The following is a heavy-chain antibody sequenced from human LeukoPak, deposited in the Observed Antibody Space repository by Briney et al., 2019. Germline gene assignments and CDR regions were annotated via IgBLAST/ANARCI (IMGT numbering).Heavy chain of an antibody. J-gene: IGHJ6*02. CDR2: ISGSGGST. D-gene: IGHD4-17*01. CDR1: GLTFSSYA. Sequence: GGSLRLSCAASGLTFSSYAMSWVRQAPGKGLEWVSAISGSGGSTYYADSVKGRFTISRDNSKNTLYLQMNSLRAEDTAVYYCAKYRATVTTYYYYGMDVWGQGTTVTLSS. V-gene: IGHV3-23*01. CDR3: AKYRATVTTYYYYGMDV.